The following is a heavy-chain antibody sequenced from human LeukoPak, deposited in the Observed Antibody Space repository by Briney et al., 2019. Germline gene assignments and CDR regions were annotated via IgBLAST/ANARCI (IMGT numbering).Heavy chain of an antibody. D-gene: IGHD1-26*01. CDR2: IYESGST. CDR3: VKSGGYGLIDY. CDR1: GYSISSGYY. Sequence: SETLSLTCTVSGYSISSGYYWGWIRQPPGKGLEWIGSIYESGSTYYNASLQSRVTISIDTSKNQFSLRLNSVTAADTAMYFCVKSGGYGLIDYWGQGTLVTVSS. J-gene: IGHJ4*02. V-gene: IGHV4-38-2*02.